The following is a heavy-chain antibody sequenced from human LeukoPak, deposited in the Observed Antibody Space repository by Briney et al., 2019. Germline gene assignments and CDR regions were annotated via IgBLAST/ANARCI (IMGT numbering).Heavy chain of an antibody. Sequence: PGGSLRLSCAASGFTFSSYGMHWVRQAPGKGLEWVAFIRYDGSNKYYADSVKGRFTISRDNSKNTLYLQMNSLRAEDTAVYYCAKDLPGWGMGYCSSTSCYPVWGQGTLVTVSS. V-gene: IGHV3-30*02. CDR2: IRYDGSNK. D-gene: IGHD2-2*01. CDR1: GFTFSSYG. CDR3: AKDLPGWGMGYCSSTSCYPV. J-gene: IGHJ4*02.